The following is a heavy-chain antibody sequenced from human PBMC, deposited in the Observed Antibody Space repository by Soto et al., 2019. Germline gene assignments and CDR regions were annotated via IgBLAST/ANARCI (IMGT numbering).Heavy chain of an antibody. Sequence: GGSLRLSCAASGFTFSSSAMGWVRQAPGKGMEWVSAISGSGGSTYYADSVKGRFTISRDNSKNTLYLQMNSLRAEDTAVYYCAKARMVRGADFDYWGQGTLVTVYS. CDR2: ISGSGGST. CDR1: GFTFSSSA. D-gene: IGHD3-10*01. V-gene: IGHV3-23*01. CDR3: AKARMVRGADFDY. J-gene: IGHJ4*02.